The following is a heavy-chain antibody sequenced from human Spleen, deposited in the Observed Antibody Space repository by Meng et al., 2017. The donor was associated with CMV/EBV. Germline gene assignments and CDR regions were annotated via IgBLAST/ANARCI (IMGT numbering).Heavy chain of an antibody. D-gene: IGHD7-27*01. CDR1: GYTFTAYY. J-gene: IGHJ4*02. V-gene: IGHV1-2*02. CDR2: VNPNSGDT. CDR3: ARDNDWGPDY. Sequence: ASVKVSCKASGYTFTAYYIHWVRQAPGQGLEWMGWVNPNSGDTNYAQKFQGRVTMTRDTSISTAYMELSRLGSDDTAVYYCARDNDWGPDYWGQGTLVTVSS.